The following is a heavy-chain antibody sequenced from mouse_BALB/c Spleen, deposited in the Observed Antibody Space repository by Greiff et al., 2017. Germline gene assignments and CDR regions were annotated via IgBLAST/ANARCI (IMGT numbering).Heavy chain of an antibody. V-gene: IGHV1-61*01. CDR2: IYPSDSET. J-gene: IGHJ2*01. CDR1: GYSFTSYW. D-gene: IGHD1-1*01. Sequence: VQLQQSGAELVRPGASVKLSCKASGYSFTSYWMNWVKQRPGQGLEWIGMIYPSDSETRLNQKFKDKATLTVDKSSSTAYMQLSSPTSEDSAVYYRARVDYGWGQGTTLTVSS. CDR3: ARVDYG.